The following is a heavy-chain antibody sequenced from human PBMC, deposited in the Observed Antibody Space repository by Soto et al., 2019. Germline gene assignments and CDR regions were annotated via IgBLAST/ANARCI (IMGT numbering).Heavy chain of an antibody. CDR1: GFTFSSYA. J-gene: IGHJ4*02. CDR2: ISYDGSNK. CDR3: ARDKISGCLDY. D-gene: IGHD3-22*01. Sequence: GGSLRLSCAASGFTFSSYAMHWVRQAPGKGLEWVAVISYDGSNKYYADSVKGRFTISRDNSKNTLYLQMNSLRAEDTAVYYCARDKISGCLDYWGQGTLVTVSS. V-gene: IGHV3-30-3*01.